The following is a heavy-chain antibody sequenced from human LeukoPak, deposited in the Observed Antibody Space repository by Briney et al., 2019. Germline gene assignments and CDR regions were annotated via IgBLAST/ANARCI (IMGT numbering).Heavy chain of an antibody. Sequence: SETLSLTCAVYGGSFSGYYWSWIRQPPGKGLEWIGEINHSGSTNYNPSLKSRVTISVDTSKYQFSLKLSSVTAADTAVYYCARDGRPYRWFDPWGQGTLVTVSS. CDR3: ARDGRPYRWFDP. CDR1: GGSFSGYY. V-gene: IGHV4-34*01. CDR2: INHSGST. D-gene: IGHD1-1*01. J-gene: IGHJ5*02.